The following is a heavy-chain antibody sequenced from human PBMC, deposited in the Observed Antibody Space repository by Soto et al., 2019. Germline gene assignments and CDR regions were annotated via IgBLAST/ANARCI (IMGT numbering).Heavy chain of an antibody. CDR2: INPSGGST. V-gene: IGHV1-46*03. J-gene: IGHJ6*03. Sequence: ASVKVSCKASGYTFTSYYMHWVRQAPGQGLEWMGIINPSGGSTSYAQKFQGRVTMTRDTSTSTVYMELSSLRSEDTAVYYCAIKYCSGGSCYTSPDYYYYYMDVWGKGTTVTVSS. CDR1: GYTFTSYY. CDR3: AIKYCSGGSCYTSPDYYYYYMDV. D-gene: IGHD2-15*01.